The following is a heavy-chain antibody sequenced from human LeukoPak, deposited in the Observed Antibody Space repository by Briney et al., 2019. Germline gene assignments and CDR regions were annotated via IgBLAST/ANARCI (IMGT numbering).Heavy chain of an antibody. CDR1: GFTFTSYA. J-gene: IGHJ4*02. D-gene: IGHD3-10*01. V-gene: IGHV3-21*01. CDR3: ARGHLLLWFGEKSAFDY. Sequence: GGSLRLSCAASGFTFTSYAMTWVRQAPGKGLEWVSGISNSGSSTYYADSVKGRFTISRDNAKNSLYLQMNSLRAEDTAVYYCARGHLLLWFGEKSAFDYWGQGTLVTVSS. CDR2: ISNSGSST.